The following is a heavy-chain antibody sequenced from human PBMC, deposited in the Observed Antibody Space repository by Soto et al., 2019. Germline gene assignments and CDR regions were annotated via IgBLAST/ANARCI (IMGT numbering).Heavy chain of an antibody. V-gene: IGHV1-8*02. D-gene: IGHD3-9*01. CDR1: GGTFSSYT. CDR3: AVARVFTYYDILTGYYRENYMDV. CDR2: MNPNSGNT. Sequence: ASVKVSCKASGGTFSSYTISWVRQAPGQGLEWMGRMNPNSGNTGYAQKFQGRVTMTRNTSISTAYMELSSLRSEDTAVYYCAVARVFTYYDILTGYYRENYMDVWGKGTTVTVSS. J-gene: IGHJ6*03.